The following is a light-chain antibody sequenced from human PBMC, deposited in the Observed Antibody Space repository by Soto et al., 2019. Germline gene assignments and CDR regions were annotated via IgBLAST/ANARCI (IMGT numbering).Light chain of an antibody. CDR1: QSINIY. V-gene: IGKV1-39*01. CDR2: DAS. J-gene: IGKJ4*01. Sequence: DIQMTKSPSSLSASVGDRVTIACRASQSINIYLSWYQQEPGKAPKLLMYDASSLQSGAPSRFSGSGSGTHFTLTISSLQREDFATYYCQQNYRTPLTFGGGTKVEIK. CDR3: QQNYRTPLT.